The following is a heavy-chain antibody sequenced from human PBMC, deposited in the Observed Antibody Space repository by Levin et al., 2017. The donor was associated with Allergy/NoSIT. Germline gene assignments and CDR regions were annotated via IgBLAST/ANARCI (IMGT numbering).Heavy chain of an antibody. CDR3: ASLTYYFNSGSPH. V-gene: IGHV4-39*01. Sequence: RASETLSLTCTVSSGSIRSNSYYWGWIRQPPGKGLEWIGTIYHSGSTYYNPSLKSLLTISVDTSRNQFSLKLSSVTATDTAVYFCASLTYYFNSGSPHWSQGTLVTVSS. J-gene: IGHJ4*02. D-gene: IGHD3-10*01. CDR2: IYHSGST. CDR1: SGSIRSNSYY.